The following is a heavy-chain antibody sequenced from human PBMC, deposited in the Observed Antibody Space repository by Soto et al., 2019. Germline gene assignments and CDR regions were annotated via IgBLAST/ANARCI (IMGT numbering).Heavy chain of an antibody. D-gene: IGHD2-15*01. CDR3: ARYYCSGGSGYSAPEY. Sequence: EVQLVESGGGLVQPGGSLRLSCAASGFTFSSYWMSWVRQAPGKWLEWVANIKQDGSEKYYVDSVKGRFTISRDNAKNSLYLQMNSLRAEDTAVYYCARYYCSGGSGYSAPEYWGQGTLVTVSS. CDR1: GFTFSSYW. V-gene: IGHV3-7*01. CDR2: IKQDGSEK. J-gene: IGHJ4*02.